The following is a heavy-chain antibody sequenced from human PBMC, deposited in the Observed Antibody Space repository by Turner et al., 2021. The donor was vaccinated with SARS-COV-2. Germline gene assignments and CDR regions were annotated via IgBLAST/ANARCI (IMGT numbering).Heavy chain of an antibody. V-gene: IGHV3-33*01. CDR3: AREGTAMVQNFDY. D-gene: IGHD5-18*01. CDR2: IWYDGSNK. CDR1: GFTFSSYG. Sequence: QVQLVESGGGVVQPGGSLRLSCAASGFTFSSYGMHWVRQAPGKGLEWVAVIWYDGSNKYYADSVKGRFTISRDNSKNTLYLQMNSLRAEDTAVYYCAREGTAMVQNFDYWGQGTLVTVSS. J-gene: IGHJ4*02.